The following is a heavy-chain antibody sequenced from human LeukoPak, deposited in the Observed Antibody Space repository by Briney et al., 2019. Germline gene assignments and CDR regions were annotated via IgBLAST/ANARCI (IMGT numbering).Heavy chain of an antibody. CDR1: GFTFSNAW. CDR2: IERKSDGGTT. D-gene: IGHD5-24*01. Sequence: GGSLRLSCAASGFTFSNAWMSWVRQAPGKGLEWVGRIERKSDGGTTDYAAPVKDGFSISRDDSKNTLYLQMNSLKTEDTAVYYCTKLGTITGWGQGTLVTVSS. V-gene: IGHV3-15*04. CDR3: TKLGTITG. J-gene: IGHJ4*02.